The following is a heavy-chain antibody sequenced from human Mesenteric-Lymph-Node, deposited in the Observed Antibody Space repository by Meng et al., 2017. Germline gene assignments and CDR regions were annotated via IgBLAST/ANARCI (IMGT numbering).Heavy chain of an antibody. V-gene: IGHV3-23*04. D-gene: IGHD6-19*01. Sequence: VQLVESGGGVVQPGRSLRLSCAASGFTFRSYGMHWVRQAPGRGLEWVSAITDSGDSTYYADSVKGRFTISRDNSKNTLYLQMNSLRAEDMAVYYCAKEKSSWSEFDSWGQGTLVTVSS. CDR3: AKEKSSWSEFDS. CDR2: ITDSGDST. J-gene: IGHJ4*02. CDR1: GFTFRSYG.